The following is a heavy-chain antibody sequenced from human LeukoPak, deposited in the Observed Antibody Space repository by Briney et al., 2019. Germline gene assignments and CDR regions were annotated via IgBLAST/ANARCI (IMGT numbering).Heavy chain of an antibody. V-gene: IGHV3-74*01. CDR2: INSDGSST. D-gene: IGHD2-21*02. CDR1: GFTFSSYW. CDR3: ARDRSVTADYYYYYMDV. Sequence: GGSLRLSCAASGFTFSSYWMHWVRQAPGKGLVWVSRINSDGSSTSYAGSVKGRFTISRDNAKNTLYLQMNSLRAEDTAVYYCARDRSVTADYYYYYMDVWGKGTTVTVSS. J-gene: IGHJ6*03.